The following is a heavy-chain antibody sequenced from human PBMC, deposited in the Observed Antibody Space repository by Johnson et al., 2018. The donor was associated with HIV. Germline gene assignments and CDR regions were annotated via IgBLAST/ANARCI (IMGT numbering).Heavy chain of an antibody. D-gene: IGHD3-10*02. V-gene: IGHV3-43*02. CDR1: GFTFSSYA. Sequence: LVESGGGLVQPGGSLRLSCAASGFTFSSYAMSWVRQAPGKGLEWVSAISWDGGSTYYADSVKGRFTISRDNSKNSLYLQMNSLRTEDTALYYCAKDGSGDVRGAFDIWGQGTMVTVSS. J-gene: IGHJ3*02. CDR2: ISWDGGST. CDR3: AKDGSGDVRGAFDI.